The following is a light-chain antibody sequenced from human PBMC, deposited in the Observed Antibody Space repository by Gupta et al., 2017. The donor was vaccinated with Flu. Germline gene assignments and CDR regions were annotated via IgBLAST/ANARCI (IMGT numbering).Light chain of an antibody. CDR1: SSNIGAGYD. Sequence: QSMLTQPPSVSGAPGQRITISCTGSSSNIGAGYDVHWYQQAPETAPKLLIYSNTKRPSGVPDRFSGSKSGDSASLAISGLQAEDEADYYCQSFDSSLSVVFGGGTKLTVL. CDR2: SNT. CDR3: QSFDSSLSVV. J-gene: IGLJ2*01. V-gene: IGLV1-40*01.